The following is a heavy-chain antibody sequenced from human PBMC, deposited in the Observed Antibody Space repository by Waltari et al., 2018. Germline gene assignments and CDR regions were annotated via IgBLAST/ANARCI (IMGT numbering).Heavy chain of an antibody. CDR3: ALAGVGGMIVH. J-gene: IGHJ4*02. D-gene: IGHD2-21*01. V-gene: IGHV1-69*13. CDR1: GGTFSSYA. Sequence: QVQLVQSGAEVKKPGSSVKVSCKASGGTFSSYAISWVRQAPGQGLAWMGGIIPILCTGNYAQKFQSRVTMTADESTSTAYMELSSRGSEDTAVYYCALAGVGGMIVHWGQGTLVTVSS. CDR2: IIPILCTG.